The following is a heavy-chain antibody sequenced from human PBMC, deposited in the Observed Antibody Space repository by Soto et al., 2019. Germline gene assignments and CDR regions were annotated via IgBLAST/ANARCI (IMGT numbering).Heavy chain of an antibody. V-gene: IGHV3-9*01. CDR1: GFSFDDYG. CDR2: ISWNSGDI. J-gene: IGHJ4*02. D-gene: IGHD2-2*03. Sequence: DVQLVEAGGGSVQPGRSLRLSCAASGFSFDDYGMHWVRQGPGKVLEWFSGISWNSGDIYYADSVKGLFSVSRDNAKRSLYMQMNSLRTEDTALYYCAKDNDLDRDGPFDYWGQGILVTVSS. CDR3: AKDNDLDRDGPFDY.